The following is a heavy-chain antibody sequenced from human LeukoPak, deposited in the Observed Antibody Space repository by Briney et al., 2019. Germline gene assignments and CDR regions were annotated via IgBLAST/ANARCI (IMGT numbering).Heavy chain of an antibody. J-gene: IGHJ5*02. CDR1: GGSIKSSSFY. CDR3: ARRITIFGMIMGGWFDP. V-gene: IGHV4-39*01. CDR2: VYYTGTT. D-gene: IGHD3-3*01. Sequence: PSETLSLTCTVSGGSIKSSSFYWAWIRQPPGKGLEWVGSVYYTGTTYYNPSFESRITIAVNTSNNQFSLELSTMTAADTGVYYCARRITIFGMIMGGWFDPWGQGTLVNVSS.